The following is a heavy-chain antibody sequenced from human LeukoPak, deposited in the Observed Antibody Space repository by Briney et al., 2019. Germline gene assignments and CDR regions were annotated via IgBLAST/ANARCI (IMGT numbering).Heavy chain of an antibody. D-gene: IGHD1-26*01. CDR2: ISYDGTQT. J-gene: IGHJ4*02. CDR1: GFTFSTYG. V-gene: IGHV3-30*03. CDR3: ATERGLFSGSYYALFDH. Sequence: GRSLRLSCAASGFTFSTYGMHWVRQAPGKGLEWVAVISYDGTQTYHADSVKGRFTISRDNSKSTLYLQMNSLRAEDTAVYYCATERGLFSGSYYALFDHWGQGTLVTVSS.